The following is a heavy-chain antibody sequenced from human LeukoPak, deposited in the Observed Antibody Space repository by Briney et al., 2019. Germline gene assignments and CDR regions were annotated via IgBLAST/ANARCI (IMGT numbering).Heavy chain of an antibody. CDR3: ARGMTVSATNWFDP. V-gene: IGHV4-59*01. J-gene: IGHJ5*02. Sequence: SETLSLTCTVSGASISSSFWTWIRQSPGKGLEWLAYIYYTGSTNLNPSLKSRLTISVDTSKNQFSLRLSSVTAADTAIYYCARGMTVSATNWFDPWGQGTLVTVSS. CDR1: GASISSSF. CDR2: IYYTGST. D-gene: IGHD5/OR15-5a*01.